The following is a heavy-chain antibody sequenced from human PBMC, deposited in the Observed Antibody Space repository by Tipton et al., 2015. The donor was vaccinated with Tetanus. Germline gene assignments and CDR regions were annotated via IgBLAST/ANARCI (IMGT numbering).Heavy chain of an antibody. Sequence: TLSLTCAVSGGSISSGGYSWSWIRQPPGKGLEWIGYIYHSGSTYYNPSLKSRVTISVDRSKNQFSLKLSSVTAADTAVYYCARVVMWFGAPPSHFDYWGQGTLVTVSS. CDR1: GGSISSGGYS. CDR2: IYHSGST. J-gene: IGHJ4*02. D-gene: IGHD3-10*01. CDR3: ARVVMWFGAPPSHFDY. V-gene: IGHV4-30-2*01.